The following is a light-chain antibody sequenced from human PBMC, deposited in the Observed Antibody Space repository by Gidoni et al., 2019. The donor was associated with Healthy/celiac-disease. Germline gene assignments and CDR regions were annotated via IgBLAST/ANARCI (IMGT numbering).Light chain of an antibody. V-gene: IGKV1-39*01. J-gene: IGKJ1*01. CDR2: AAS. CDR1: KGISSY. Sequence: QRTQSPSSLSASVGDRVTITCQASKGISSYLTWYQQKPGKAPKLLIYAASSLQSGVSSRFSVSGSGTDFTLTISSLPPEYFATYYCQQSYSTPWTFGQGTQVEIK. CDR3: QQSYSTPWT.